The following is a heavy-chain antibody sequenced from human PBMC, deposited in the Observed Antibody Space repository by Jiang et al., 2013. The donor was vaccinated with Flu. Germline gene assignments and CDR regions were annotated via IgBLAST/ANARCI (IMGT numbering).Heavy chain of an antibody. D-gene: IGHD3-3*01. V-gene: IGHV4-39*07. CDR1: GGSISSSSYY. J-gene: IGHJ4*02. CDR3: ASFGVDFDY. Sequence: GLVKPSETLSLTCTVSGGSISSSSYYWGWIRQPPGKGLEWIGSIYYSGSTYYNPSLKSRVTISVDTSKNQFSLKLSSVTAADTAVYYCASFGVDFDYWGQGTLVTVSS. CDR2: IYYSGST.